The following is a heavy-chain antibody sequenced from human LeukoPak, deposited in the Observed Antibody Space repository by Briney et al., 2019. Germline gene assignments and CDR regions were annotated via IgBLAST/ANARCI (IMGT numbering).Heavy chain of an antibody. Sequence: SETLSLTCTVSGGSISSGGYYWSWIRQHPGKGLEWIGYIYYSGSTYYNPSLKSRVTISVDTSKNQFSLKLSSVTAADTAVYYCARVVDHQLLFYWFDPWGQGTLVTVSS. CDR2: IYYSGST. CDR1: GGSISSGGYY. CDR3: ARVVDHQLLFYWFDP. J-gene: IGHJ5*02. V-gene: IGHV4-31*03. D-gene: IGHD2-2*01.